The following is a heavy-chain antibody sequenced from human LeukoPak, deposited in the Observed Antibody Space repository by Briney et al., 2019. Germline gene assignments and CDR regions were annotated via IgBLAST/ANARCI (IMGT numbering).Heavy chain of an antibody. D-gene: IGHD2-15*01. CDR3: ARVGYCSGGSCPYYFDL. CDR2: INPNGGGT. CDR1: GYTFTGYY. J-gene: IGHJ4*02. Sequence: ASVKVSCKASGYTFTGYYTHWVRQAPGQGLEWMGWINPNGGGTNYAHKFRGGVTMTRDTSISTAYMELSSLRSDDTAVYYCARVGYCSGGSCPYYFDLWGQGTLVTVSS. V-gene: IGHV1-2*02.